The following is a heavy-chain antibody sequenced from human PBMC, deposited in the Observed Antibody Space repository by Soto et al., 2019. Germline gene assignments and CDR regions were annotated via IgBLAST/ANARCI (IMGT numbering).Heavy chain of an antibody. Sequence: GQLVESGGGVAQPGRSLRLSCAASGFTFSSYAMHWVRQTPGQGLEWVAVISYDGSNKYYADSVKGRFTISRDNSNDTVYLQMNSLRTEDTAVYFCARVLRIRGGRYYYGMDVWGQGTMVTVSS. CDR3: ARVLRIRGGRYYYGMDV. V-gene: IGHV3-30-3*01. J-gene: IGHJ6*02. CDR1: GFTFSSYA. CDR2: ISYDGSNK. D-gene: IGHD3-10*01.